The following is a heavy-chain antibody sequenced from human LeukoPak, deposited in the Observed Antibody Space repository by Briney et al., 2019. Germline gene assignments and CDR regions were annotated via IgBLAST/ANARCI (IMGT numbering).Heavy chain of an antibody. V-gene: IGHV3-23*01. Sequence: PGGSLRLSCAASGFTFSSYAMSWVRQAPGKGLEWVSGISSGGSTYYADSVKGRFTISRDNSKNTLYLQMNSLRAEDTAVYYCAKDLSTNYYYFYGMDVWGQETTVTVSS. CDR2: ISSGGST. J-gene: IGHJ6*02. D-gene: IGHD1-26*01. CDR1: GFTFSSYA. CDR3: AKDLSTNYYYFYGMDV.